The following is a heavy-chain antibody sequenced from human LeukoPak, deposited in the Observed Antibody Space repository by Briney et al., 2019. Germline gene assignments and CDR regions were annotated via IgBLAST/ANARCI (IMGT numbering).Heavy chain of an antibody. CDR3: ARDSPHRYRYSGRYYGR. CDR2: ISSSDWTI. J-gene: IGHJ4*02. D-gene: IGHD1-26*01. CDR1: GFTFSDYY. Sequence: PGGSLRLSCAASGFTFSDYYMSWIRQAPGQGLEWVSYISSSDWTIYYADLVKGRFTISRGNAKDSLYLQMNSLRAEDTAVYYCARDSPHRYRYSGRYYGRWGQGTLVTVSS. V-gene: IGHV3-11*01.